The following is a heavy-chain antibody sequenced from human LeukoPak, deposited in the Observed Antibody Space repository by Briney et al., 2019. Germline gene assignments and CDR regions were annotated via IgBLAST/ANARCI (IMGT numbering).Heavy chain of an antibody. V-gene: IGHV1-46*01. CDR1: GYTFTSYY. D-gene: IGHD5-24*01. CDR2: INPSGGST. J-gene: IGHJ6*03. Sequence: AASVTVSCKASGYTFTSYYMHWVRQAPGQGLEWMGIINPSGGSTSYAQKFQGRVTMTRDTSTSTVYMELSSLRSEDTAVYYCARGPDGYNPYYYYYYMDVWGKGTTVSLSS. CDR3: ARGPDGYNPYYYYYYMDV.